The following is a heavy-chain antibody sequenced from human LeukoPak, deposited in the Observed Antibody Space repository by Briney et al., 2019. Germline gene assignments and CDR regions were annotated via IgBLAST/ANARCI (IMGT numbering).Heavy chain of an antibody. CDR3: AKDGSCPDY. CDR2: ISSTSSII. J-gene: IGHJ4*02. Sequence: GGSLRLSCAASGFTFSGYSMTWVRQAPGKGLEWVSYISSTSSIILYGDSVKGRFTISRDNSKNTLYLQMNSLRAEDTAVYYCAKDGSCPDYWGQGTLVTVSS. V-gene: IGHV3-48*01. CDR1: GFTFSGYS. D-gene: IGHD2-15*01.